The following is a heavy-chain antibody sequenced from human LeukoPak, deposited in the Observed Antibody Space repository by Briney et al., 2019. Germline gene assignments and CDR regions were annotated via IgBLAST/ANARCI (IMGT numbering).Heavy chain of an antibody. V-gene: IGHV3-30-3*02. Sequence: PGRSLRLSCAASGFTFSGYAIHWVRQAPGKGLEWVALISYDGSNKYYADSVKGRFTISRDNSKNTLYLQMNNLRTEDTAVYYCAKSYSGSYYVIDYWGQGTLVTVSS. CDR1: GFTFSGYA. CDR3: AKSYSGSYYVIDY. J-gene: IGHJ4*02. CDR2: ISYDGSNK. D-gene: IGHD1-26*01.